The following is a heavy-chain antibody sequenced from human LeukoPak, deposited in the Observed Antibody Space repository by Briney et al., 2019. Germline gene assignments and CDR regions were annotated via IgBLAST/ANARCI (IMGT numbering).Heavy chain of an antibody. Sequence: KPGGSLKLSCAAAGFTFTDYYRSWIHQAPGKGLEWVSYISSTGSYTNYADSVRGRFTISRDNARTSLYLQMNSLRAEDTAVYYCVRHDYGDYSFDYWGQGTLVTVSS. CDR2: ISSTGSYT. D-gene: IGHD4-17*01. CDR3: VRHDYGDYSFDY. CDR1: GFTFTDYY. V-gene: IGHV3-11*06. J-gene: IGHJ4*02.